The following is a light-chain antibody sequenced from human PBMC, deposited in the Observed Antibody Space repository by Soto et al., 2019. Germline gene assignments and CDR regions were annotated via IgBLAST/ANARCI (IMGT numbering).Light chain of an antibody. CDR2: VAS. J-gene: IGKJ4*01. CDR3: QSYNSGPFT. V-gene: IGKV1-27*01. Sequence: DLQMTQSPPSLSAYVGDRVVVTCRASHDIGNSLSWYQQRPGKSPRRLIYVASTLQSGVSARFSGSGSGTNFTLAISSLRPDDVATYYCQSYNSGPFTFGGGTKVEVK. CDR1: HDIGNS.